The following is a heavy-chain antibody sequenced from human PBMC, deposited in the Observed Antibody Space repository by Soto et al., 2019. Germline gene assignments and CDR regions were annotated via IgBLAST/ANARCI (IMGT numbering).Heavy chain of an antibody. D-gene: IGHD3-22*01. V-gene: IGHV4-61*03. CDR2: IFHSGIT. J-gene: IGHJ5*01. CDR3: ARDRYFYDSRGYYRTLDS. Sequence: WTWIRQSPGKGLEWIGYIFHSGITDYNPSVKSRVTISIDKSRNLFSLNLTSVTAAGTAVYYCARDRYFYDSRGYYRTLDSWGQGTLVTVSS.